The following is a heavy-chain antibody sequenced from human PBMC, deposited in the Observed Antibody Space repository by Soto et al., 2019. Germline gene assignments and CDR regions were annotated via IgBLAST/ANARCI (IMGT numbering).Heavy chain of an antibody. CDR2: INPNSGGT. D-gene: IGHD3-9*01. CDR1: GYTFTGYC. J-gene: IGHJ6*02. Sequence: GASVKVSCKASGYTFTGYCMHWVRQAPGQGLEWMGWINPNSGGTNYAQKLQGRVTMTRDTSISTAYMELSRLRSDDTAVYYCARFRLRDPKLRYFDWLLSDYGMDVWGQGTTVTVSS. CDR3: ARFRLRDPKLRYFDWLLSDYGMDV. V-gene: IGHV1-2*02.